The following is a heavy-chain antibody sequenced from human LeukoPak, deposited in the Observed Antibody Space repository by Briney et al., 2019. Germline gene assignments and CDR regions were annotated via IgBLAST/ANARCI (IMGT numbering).Heavy chain of an antibody. V-gene: IGHV3-23*01. Sequence: PGGSLRLSCAASGLTLRSYVMSWVRQAPGKGPEWLAAISTSGDATYYAGSVKGRFTISRDNSKNTLYLQMNSLRVDDTAVYYCAYSSSTLTWYFDYWGQGTLVTVSS. CDR3: AYSSSTLTWYFDY. CDR2: ISTSGDAT. J-gene: IGHJ4*02. CDR1: GLTLRSYV. D-gene: IGHD2-2*01.